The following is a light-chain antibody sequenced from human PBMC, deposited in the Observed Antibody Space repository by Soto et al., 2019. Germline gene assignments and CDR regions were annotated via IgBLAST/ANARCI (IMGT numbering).Light chain of an antibody. V-gene: IGKV4-1*01. J-gene: IGKJ4*01. Sequence: DIVMNQSPDSLAVSLGERATINCKSSQSVLYSSNNKNYLAWYQQKPGQPPKLLIYWASTRESGVPDRFSGSGSGTDFTLTICSLQAEDVAVYYCQQYYSTLALTFGGGTKVEIK. CDR1: QSVLYSSNNKNY. CDR2: WAS. CDR3: QQYYSTLALT.